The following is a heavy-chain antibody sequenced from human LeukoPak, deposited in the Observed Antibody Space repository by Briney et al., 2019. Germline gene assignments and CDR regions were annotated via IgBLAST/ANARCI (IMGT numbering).Heavy chain of an antibody. D-gene: IGHD6-13*01. CDR3: ARGDSSSWKNYYYYYGMDV. CDR1: GSTVSSNY. J-gene: IGHJ6*02. Sequence: GGSLRLSCAASGSTVSSNYMSWVRQAPGKGLEWVSVIYSGGSTSYADSVKGRFTISRDNSKNTLYLQMNSLRAEDTAVYYCARGDSSSWKNYYYYYGMDVWGQGTTVTVSS. V-gene: IGHV3-66*02. CDR2: IYSGGST.